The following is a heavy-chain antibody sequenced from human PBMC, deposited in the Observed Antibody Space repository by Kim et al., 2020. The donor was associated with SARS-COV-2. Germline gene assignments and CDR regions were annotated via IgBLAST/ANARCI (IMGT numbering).Heavy chain of an antibody. CDR1: GFTFSSYA. D-gene: IGHD3-9*01. V-gene: IGHV3-30-3*01. CDR2: ISYDGSNK. Sequence: GGSLRLSCAASGFTFSSYAMHWVRQAPGKGLEWVAVISYDGSNKYYADPVKGRFTISRDNSKNTLYLQMNSLRAEDTAVYYCVRDPALYYDIFTCYLDYWGQRTLVTVSS. CDR3: VRDPALYYDIFTCYLDY. J-gene: IGHJ4*02.